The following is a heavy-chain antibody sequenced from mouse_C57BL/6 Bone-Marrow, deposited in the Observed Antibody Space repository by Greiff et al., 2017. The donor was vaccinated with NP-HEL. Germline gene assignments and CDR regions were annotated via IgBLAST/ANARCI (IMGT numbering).Heavy chain of an antibody. Sequence: EVHVVEPGGGLVQPGASMKLSCVASGFTFSNYWMNWVRQSPEQGLEWVALISSKSDNNAYHYAVSVKGRFTIPRDDSKSSVYLQMNNLRAEDTGIYCGTGYYNNYYTMDYWGQGTSVTGSS. CDR1: GFTFSNYW. CDR3: TGYYNNYYTMDY. V-gene: IGHV6-3*01. CDR2: ISSKSDNNAY. D-gene: IGHD2-5*01. J-gene: IGHJ4*01.